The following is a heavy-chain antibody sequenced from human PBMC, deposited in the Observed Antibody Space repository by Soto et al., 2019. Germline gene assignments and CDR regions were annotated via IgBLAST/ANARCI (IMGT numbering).Heavy chain of an antibody. J-gene: IGHJ4*02. CDR2: ISAYNGNT. V-gene: IGHV1-18*04. D-gene: IGHD3-22*01. Sequence: QVQLVQSGTEVKKPGASVKVSCKASGYSFGTSGISWVQQAPGQGLEWMGWISAYNGNTNYDQKLQDRATMTTDTSTNTAYLELRSLRSDDTAVYYCARAGQYYDSSGYANWGQGTLVTVSS. CDR1: GYSFGTSG. CDR3: ARAGQYYDSSGYAN.